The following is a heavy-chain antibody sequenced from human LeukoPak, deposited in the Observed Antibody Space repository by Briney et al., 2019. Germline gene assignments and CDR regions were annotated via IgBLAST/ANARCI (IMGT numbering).Heavy chain of an antibody. CDR3: AREKPFYDSSGYYYPIAFDY. J-gene: IGHJ4*02. CDR1: GFTFDDYG. V-gene: IGHV3-20*04. Sequence: RTGGSLRLSCAASGFTFDDYGMSWVRHAPGKGLEWVSGINWNGGSTGYADSVKGRFTIARDNAKNSLYLQMNSLRAEDTALYYCAREKPFYDSSGYYYPIAFDYWGQGTLVTVSS. D-gene: IGHD3-22*01. CDR2: INWNGGST.